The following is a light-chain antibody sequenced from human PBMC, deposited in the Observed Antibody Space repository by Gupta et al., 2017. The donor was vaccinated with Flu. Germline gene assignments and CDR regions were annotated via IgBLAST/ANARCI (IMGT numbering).Light chain of an antibody. Sequence: QPVVPQEPSLTVSPGGPVTLTCASSTGPVTTASYPNWFQQKPGQDHRALIYSTSNNHAWTPARFSGSRRGGKAALTLSGVQTEDEADYYCLGYYAGAVVFGGGTRLTVL. CDR3: LGYYAGAVV. V-gene: IGLV7-43*01. CDR1: TGPVTTASY. CDR2: STS. J-gene: IGLJ2*01.